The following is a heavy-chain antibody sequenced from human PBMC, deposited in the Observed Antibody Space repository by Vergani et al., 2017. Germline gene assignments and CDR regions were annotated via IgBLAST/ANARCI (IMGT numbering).Heavy chain of an antibody. CDR2: IIPILGIA. D-gene: IGHD4-17*01. Sequence: QVQLVQSGAEVKKPGSSVKVSCKASGGTFSSYAISWVRQAPGQGLEWMGRIIPILGIANYAQKFQGRVTMTRDTSISTAYMERSRLRSDDTAVYYCARSTLMTTVTYFDYWGQGTLVTVSS. J-gene: IGHJ4*02. CDR1: GGTFSSYA. V-gene: IGHV1-69*09. CDR3: ARSTLMTTVTYFDY.